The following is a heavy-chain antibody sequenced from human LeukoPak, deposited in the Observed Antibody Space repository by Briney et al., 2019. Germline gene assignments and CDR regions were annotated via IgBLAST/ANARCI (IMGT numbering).Heavy chain of an antibody. CDR1: GFTFSSYA. CDR2: ISGSGGST. Sequence: GGSLRLSCAVSGFTFSSYAMSWVRQAPGKGVEWVSAISGSGGSTYYADSVKGRFTISRDNSKNTLYLQVNSLRAEDTAVYYYAKGGTMKDWFDPWGQGTLVTVSS. CDR3: AKGGTMKDWFDP. J-gene: IGHJ5*02. V-gene: IGHV3-23*01. D-gene: IGHD3-3*01.